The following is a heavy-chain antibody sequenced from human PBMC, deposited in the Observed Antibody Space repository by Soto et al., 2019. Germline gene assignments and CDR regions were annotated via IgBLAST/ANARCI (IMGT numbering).Heavy chain of an antibody. V-gene: IGHV4-59*03. D-gene: IGHD4-17*01. CDR1: STSIGTYG. Sequence: SETLSLTCSISSTSIGTYGWSWIRQSPGEGLEWIGYIYDRGNTDYNPSLRSRVTMSVDTSKSQFSMHLRSVTTADTAVYYCAFSWNALAVTTFDYWGQGIQVTVSS. CDR2: IYDRGNT. J-gene: IGHJ4*02. CDR3: AFSWNALAVTTFDY.